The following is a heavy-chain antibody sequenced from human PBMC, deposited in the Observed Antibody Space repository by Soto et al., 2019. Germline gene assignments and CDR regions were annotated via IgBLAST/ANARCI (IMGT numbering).Heavy chain of an antibody. J-gene: IGHJ6*03. Sequence: VGSLRLSCAASGFTFSIYSMNWVRQAPGKGLEWVSYISSSSRTMYYADSVKGRFTISRDNAKNSLYLQMNSLRAEDTAVYYCARSDGDITYYYYYMDVWGKGTTVTVSS. CDR3: ARSDGDITYYYYYMDV. V-gene: IGHV3-48*01. D-gene: IGHD1-20*01. CDR2: ISSSSRTM. CDR1: GFTFSIYS.